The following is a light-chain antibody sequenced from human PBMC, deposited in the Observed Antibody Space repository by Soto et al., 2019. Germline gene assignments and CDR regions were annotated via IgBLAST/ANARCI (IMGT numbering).Light chain of an antibody. CDR3: VLYMGSGIWV. Sequence: QSALTQPPSASGSPGQSVTISCTGTSSDVGKYDYVSWFQHHPGKAPKLIIYEVSKRPSGVPDRFSGSILGNKAALTITGAQAEDECDYYCVLYMGSGIWVFGGGTKVTVL. J-gene: IGLJ3*02. V-gene: IGLV2-8*01. CDR1: SSDVGKYDY. CDR2: EVS.